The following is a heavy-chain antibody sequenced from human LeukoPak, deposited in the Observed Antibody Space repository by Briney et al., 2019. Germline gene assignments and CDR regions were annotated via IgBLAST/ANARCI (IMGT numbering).Heavy chain of an antibody. V-gene: IGHV3-30*18. Sequence: PGGSLRLSCAASRFTFSNYGMHWVRQAPGKGLEWVAVISYDGSNKYYADSVKGRFTVSRDNSTNTLYLQMNSLRAEDTALYYCAKDNSVGGLFDYWGQGTLVTVSS. J-gene: IGHJ4*02. CDR2: ISYDGSNK. CDR1: RFTFSNYG. D-gene: IGHD4-23*01. CDR3: AKDNSVGGLFDY.